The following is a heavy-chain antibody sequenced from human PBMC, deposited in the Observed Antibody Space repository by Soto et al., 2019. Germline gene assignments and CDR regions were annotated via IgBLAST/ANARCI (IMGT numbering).Heavy chain of an antibody. CDR3: AREAIVVVIAPDYYYMDV. CDR2: INPSGGST. V-gene: IGHV1-46*01. Sequence: ASVKVSCKASGYTFTSYYMHWVRQAPGQGLEWMGIINPSGGSTSYAQKFQGRVTMTRDTSTSTVYMELSSLRSEDTAVYYCAREAIVVVIAPDYYYMDVWGKGTTVTVSS. J-gene: IGHJ6*03. D-gene: IGHD2-21*01. CDR1: GYTFTSYY.